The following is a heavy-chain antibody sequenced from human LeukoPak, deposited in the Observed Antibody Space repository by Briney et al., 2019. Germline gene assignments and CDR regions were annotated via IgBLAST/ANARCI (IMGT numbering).Heavy chain of an antibody. CDR1: GFTLRIYG. CDR2: IWYDGSNK. J-gene: IGHJ4*02. CDR3: ARVLGGSSGWWGFDY. Sequence: PGGSLRLSCAASGFTLRIYGMHRVRQAPGKGLEWVAVIWYDGSNKYYADSVKGRFTISRDNSKNTLYLQMNSLRAEDTAVYYCARVLGGSSGWWGFDYWGQGTLVTVSS. V-gene: IGHV3-33*01. D-gene: IGHD6-19*01.